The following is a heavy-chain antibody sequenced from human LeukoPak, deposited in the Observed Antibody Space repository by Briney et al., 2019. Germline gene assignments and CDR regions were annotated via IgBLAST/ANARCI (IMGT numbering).Heavy chain of an antibody. V-gene: IGHV4-30-2*01. CDR1: GGSISSGGYY. CDR3: ATESPYYYDSSGS. Sequence: PSETLSLTCTVSGGSISSGGYYWSWIRQPPGKGLEWIGYIYHSGSTYYNPSLKSRVTISVDRSKNQFSLKLSSVTAADTAVYYCATESPYYYDSSGSWGQGTLVTVSS. D-gene: IGHD3-22*01. J-gene: IGHJ4*02. CDR2: IYHSGST.